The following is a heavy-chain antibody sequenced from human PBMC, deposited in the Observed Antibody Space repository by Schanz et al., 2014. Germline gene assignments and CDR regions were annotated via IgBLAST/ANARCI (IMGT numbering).Heavy chain of an antibody. D-gene: IGHD2-21*01. J-gene: IGHJ4*02. V-gene: IGHV4-59*01. Sequence: QLQESGPGLAKPSETLSLTCTVSSASIRTYYWNWIQQPPGKGLEWIAYINDMGGTNYNPSLKSRVTISLDTSKKNCSLRLTSVTAADTAVYYCAGICRDDCSVVEAWGQGTRVTVSS. CDR3: AGICRDDCSVVEA. CDR1: SASIRTYY. CDR2: INDMGGT.